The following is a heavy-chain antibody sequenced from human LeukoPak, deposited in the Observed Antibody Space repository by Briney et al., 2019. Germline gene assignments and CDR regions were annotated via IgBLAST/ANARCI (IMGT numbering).Heavy chain of an antibody. CDR2: IKEDGSAK. D-gene: IGHD2-15*01. CDR1: GLTFSSYW. Sequence: GGSLRLSCVSSGLTFSSYWMTWVRQVPGKGLEWVANIKEDGSAKSYVDSVKGRFTISRDNAKNALYLQMDSLRVEDTAVYYCARDYDYFSGHNLDAYDIWGQGTTVTVS. CDR3: ARDYDYFSGHNLDAYDI. J-gene: IGHJ3*02. V-gene: IGHV3-7*01.